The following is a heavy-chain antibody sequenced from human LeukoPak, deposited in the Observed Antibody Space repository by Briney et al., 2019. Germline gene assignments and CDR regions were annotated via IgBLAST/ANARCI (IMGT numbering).Heavy chain of an antibody. Sequence: GGSLRLSCAASGFTFSSYGMPWVRQAPGKGLEGVAVIWYDGSNKYYADSVKGRFTISRDNSKNTLYLQMNSLRAEDTAVYYCARELNMVRGVLDYWGQGTLVTVSS. J-gene: IGHJ4*02. CDR2: IWYDGSNK. CDR3: ARELNMVRGVLDY. D-gene: IGHD3-10*01. V-gene: IGHV3-33*01. CDR1: GFTFSSYG.